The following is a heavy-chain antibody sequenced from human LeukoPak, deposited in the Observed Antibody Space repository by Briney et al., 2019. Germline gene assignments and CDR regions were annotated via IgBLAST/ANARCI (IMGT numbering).Heavy chain of an antibody. J-gene: IGHJ4*02. CDR3: AGGYSSDWYFNC. CDR1: GYTFTNYG. CDR2: ISADSGNI. Sequence: ASVKVSCKASGYTFTNYGITWVRQARGQGLEWMGWISADSGNINYAQNLQGRVTMTTDTSTSTAYMELRNLRSEDTAVYYCAGGYSSDWYFNCWGQGTQVTVSS. D-gene: IGHD6-19*01. V-gene: IGHV1-18*01.